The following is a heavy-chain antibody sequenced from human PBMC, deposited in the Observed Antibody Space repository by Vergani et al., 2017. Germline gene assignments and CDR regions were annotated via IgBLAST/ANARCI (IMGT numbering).Heavy chain of an antibody. V-gene: IGHV4-30-4*01. CDR3: ARGILWFGELLGWFDP. CDR1: GGSISSGDYY. D-gene: IGHD3-10*01. J-gene: IGHJ5*02. Sequence: QVQLQESGPGLVKPSQTLSLTCTVSGGSISSGDYYWSWIRHPPGKGLEWIGYIYYSGSTYYNPSLKSRVTISVDTSKNQLSRKLSSVTAADTAVYYCARGILWFGELLGWFDPWGQGTLVTVSS. CDR2: IYYSGST.